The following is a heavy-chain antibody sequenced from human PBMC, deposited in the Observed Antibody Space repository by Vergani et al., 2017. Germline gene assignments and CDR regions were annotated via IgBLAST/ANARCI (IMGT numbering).Heavy chain of an antibody. Sequence: EVQLVESGGGLVQPGGSLRLSCAASGFTVSSNYMSWVRQAPGKGLEWVPVMYSGGSTYYADSVKGRFTISRDSSKSTLYLQMNSLRAEDTAVYYCAREAPGGNSGWGQGTLVTVSS. CDR3: AREAPGGNSG. CDR1: GFTVSSNY. J-gene: IGHJ4*02. V-gene: IGHV3-66*01. CDR2: MYSGGST. D-gene: IGHD4-23*01.